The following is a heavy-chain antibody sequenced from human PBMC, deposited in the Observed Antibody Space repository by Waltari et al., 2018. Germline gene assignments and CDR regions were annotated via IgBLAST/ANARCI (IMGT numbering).Heavy chain of an antibody. CDR3: ARELELPGVRFDP. CDR1: GFTFSSYG. CDR2: ISSSSSYI. Sequence: EVQLVESGGGLVKPGGSLRLPGAASGFTFSSYGMNWVSQAPGKGLEWVSYISSSSSYIYYADSVKGRFTISRDNAKNSLYLQMNSLRAEDTAVYYCARELELPGVRFDPWGQGTLVTVSS. J-gene: IGHJ5*02. V-gene: IGHV3-21*01. D-gene: IGHD1-7*01.